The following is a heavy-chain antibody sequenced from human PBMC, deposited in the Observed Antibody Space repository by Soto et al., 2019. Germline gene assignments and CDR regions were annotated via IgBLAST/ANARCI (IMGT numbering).Heavy chain of an antibody. CDR3: ARGNYYYDSSGYYPLFDY. D-gene: IGHD3-22*01. V-gene: IGHV1-3*01. J-gene: IGHJ4*02. CDR2: INAGNGNT. CDR1: GYTFTSYA. Sequence: ASVKVSCKASGYTFTSYAMHWVRQAPGQRLEWMGWINAGNGNTKYSQKFQGRVTITRDTSASTAYMELSSLRSEDTAVYYCARGNYYYDSSGYYPLFDYWGQGTLVTVYS.